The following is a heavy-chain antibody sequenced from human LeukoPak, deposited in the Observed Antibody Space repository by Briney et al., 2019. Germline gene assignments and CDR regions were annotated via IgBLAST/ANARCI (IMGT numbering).Heavy chain of an antibody. CDR1: GGSISSSSYY. J-gene: IGHJ6*02. CDR2: IYYSGST. CDR3: ARDHYDFWSGSTYYYYGMDV. D-gene: IGHD3-3*01. Sequence: SETLSLTCTVSGGSISSSSYYWGWIRQPPGKGLEWIGSIYYSGSTNYIPSLKSRVTISVDTSKNQFSLKLSSVTAADTAVYYCARDHYDFWSGSTYYYYGMDVWGQGTTVTVSS. V-gene: IGHV4-39*07.